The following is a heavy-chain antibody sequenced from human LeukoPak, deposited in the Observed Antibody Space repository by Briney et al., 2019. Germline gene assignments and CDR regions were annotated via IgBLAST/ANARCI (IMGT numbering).Heavy chain of an antibody. D-gene: IGHD3-10*01. CDR1: GGSINTYY. J-gene: IGHJ4*02. Sequence: SETLSLTCTVSGGSINTYYWSGIRQPPGKGLEWIGYIYYSGSTKYNPSLKSRVTISVDTSKNQFSLKLSSVTAADTAVYYCARSEGSGSYFDYWGQGTLVTVSS. CDR3: ARSEGSGSYFDY. CDR2: IYYSGST. V-gene: IGHV4-59*01.